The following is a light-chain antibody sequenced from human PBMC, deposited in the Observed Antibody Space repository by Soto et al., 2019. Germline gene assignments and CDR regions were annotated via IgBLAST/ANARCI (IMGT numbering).Light chain of an antibody. J-gene: IGLJ3*02. CDR3: CSYTVGDTVV. CDR1: SNDVGSYNL. Sequence: QSVLTQPASVSGSPGQSITISCTGTSNDVGSYNLVSWYQQHPGKAPKLMISEGNKRPSGISNRFSGSKSGNTASLTVSGLQAEDEAVYYCCSYTVGDTVVFGGGTKLTVL. V-gene: IGLV2-14*02. CDR2: EGN.